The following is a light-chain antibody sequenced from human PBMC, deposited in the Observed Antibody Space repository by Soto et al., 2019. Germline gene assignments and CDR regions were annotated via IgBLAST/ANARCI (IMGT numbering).Light chain of an antibody. CDR2: GAS. Sequence: EIVLTQSPGTLSLSPGERATLSCRASQSVSSSYLAWYQQKPGQAPRLLIYGASSRATGIPDRFSGSGSGTDFTLTISRLEPEDFAVYYCQQYCSSPYTFGQWTKLEIK. CDR3: QQYCSSPYT. J-gene: IGKJ2*01. V-gene: IGKV3-20*01. CDR1: QSVSSSY.